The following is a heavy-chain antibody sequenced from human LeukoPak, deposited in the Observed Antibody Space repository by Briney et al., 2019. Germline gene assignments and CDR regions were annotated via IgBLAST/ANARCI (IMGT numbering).Heavy chain of an antibody. CDR1: GFTFTTYS. V-gene: IGHV3-48*04. Sequence: GGSLRLSCAASGFTFTTYSMNWVRQAPGKGLEWVSYISSSGTIYYADSVEGQFTISRDNAKNSLYLQMNSLRAEDTAVYYCARDQGNWNIDYWGQGTLVTVSS. CDR2: ISSSGTI. J-gene: IGHJ4*02. D-gene: IGHD1/OR15-1a*01. CDR3: ARDQGNWNIDY.